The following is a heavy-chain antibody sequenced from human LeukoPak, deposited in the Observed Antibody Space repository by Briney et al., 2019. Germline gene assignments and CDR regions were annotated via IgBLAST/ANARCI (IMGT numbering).Heavy chain of an antibody. CDR2: INPNSGGT. V-gene: IGHV1-2*02. CDR3: ARDEYYDSSGYRDDY. J-gene: IGHJ4*02. D-gene: IGHD3-22*01. Sequence: INPNSGGTNYAQKFQGRVTMTRDTSISTAYMELSRLRSDDTAVYYCARDEYYDSSGYRDDYWGQGTLVTVSS.